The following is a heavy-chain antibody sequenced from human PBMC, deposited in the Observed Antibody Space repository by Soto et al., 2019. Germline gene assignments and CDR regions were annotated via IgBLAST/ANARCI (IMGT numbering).Heavy chain of an antibody. J-gene: IGHJ4*02. D-gene: IGHD3-3*01. CDR2: IYYSGST. CDR3: ATSRFLEWLPRL. V-gene: IGHV4-39*01. Sequence: SETLSLTCTVSGGSISSSSYYWGWIRQPPGKGLEWIGSIYYSGSTYYNPSLKSRVTISVDTSKNQFSLKLSSVTAVDTAVYYCATSRFLEWLPRLWGQGTLVTVSS. CDR1: GGSISSSSYY.